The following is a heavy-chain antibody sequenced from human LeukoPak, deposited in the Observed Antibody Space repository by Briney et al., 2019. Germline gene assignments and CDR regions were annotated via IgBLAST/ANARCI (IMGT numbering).Heavy chain of an antibody. V-gene: IGHV1-2*02. Sequence: ASLKVSCKASGYTFTGYYIHWVRQAPGQGLEWIGWIIPNSGTTNYLQKFQGRVTMTRDTSISTAYMELSSLRSDDSAFYYCARASYSIPLDYWGQGTLVTVSS. D-gene: IGHD6-13*01. CDR3: ARASYSIPLDY. CDR2: IIPNSGTT. CDR1: GYTFTGYY. J-gene: IGHJ4*02.